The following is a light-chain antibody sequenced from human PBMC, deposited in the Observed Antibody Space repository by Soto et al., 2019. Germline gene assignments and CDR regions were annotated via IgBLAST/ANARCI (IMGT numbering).Light chain of an antibody. Sequence: QSALTQPPSVSGSPGQSVTISFTGTSSDVGGYNFVSWYHQHPDQAPKVRIFEVTKRPSGVPHRFSGSKSGNTASLSISGLQAEDEADYYCCSYAGGDTPRLFGTGTKLTVL. CDR2: EVT. CDR1: SSDVGGYNF. V-gene: IGLV2-11*01. CDR3: CSYAGGDTPRL. J-gene: IGLJ1*01.